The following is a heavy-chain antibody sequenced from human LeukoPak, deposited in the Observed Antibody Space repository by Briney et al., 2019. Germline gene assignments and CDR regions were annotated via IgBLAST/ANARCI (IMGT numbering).Heavy chain of an antibody. Sequence: GASVKVSCKASGYTFTSYAMNWVRQAPGQGPEWMGVISPSGGSTTYAQKFQGRVTMTRNTSISTAYMELSSLRSEDTAVYYCARGMRYFDWLHHYYYMDVWGKGTTVTISS. CDR1: GYTFTSYA. CDR2: ISPSGGST. J-gene: IGHJ6*03. D-gene: IGHD3-9*01. V-gene: IGHV1-8*02. CDR3: ARGMRYFDWLHHYYYMDV.